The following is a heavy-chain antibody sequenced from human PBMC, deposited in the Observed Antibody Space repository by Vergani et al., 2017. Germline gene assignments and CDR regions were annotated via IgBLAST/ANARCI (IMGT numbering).Heavy chain of an antibody. V-gene: IGHV4-34*01. CDR3: ARVLVVAPDY. CDR1: GGSFSGYY. D-gene: IGHD3-22*01. J-gene: IGHJ4*02. CDR2: INHCGST. Sequence: QVQLQQWGAGLLKPSETLSLTCAVYGGSFSGYYWSWIRQPPGKGLEWIGEINHCGSTNYNPSLKSRVTISVDTSKNQFSLKLSSVTAADTAVYYCARVLVVAPDYWGQGTLVTVSS.